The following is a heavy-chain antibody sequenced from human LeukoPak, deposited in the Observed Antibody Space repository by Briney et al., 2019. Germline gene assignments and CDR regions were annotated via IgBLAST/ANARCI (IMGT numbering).Heavy chain of an antibody. CDR2: IYYSGST. Sequence: ASETLSLTCTVSGGSISSYYWSWLRQPPGKGLEWIGHIYYSGSTNYNPSLKSRVTISVDTSKNQFSLKLSSVTAADTAVYYCATYSSGYYYVAYWGQGTLVTVSS. V-gene: IGHV4-59*01. CDR3: ATYSSGYYYVAY. CDR1: GGSISSYY. J-gene: IGHJ4*02. D-gene: IGHD3-22*01.